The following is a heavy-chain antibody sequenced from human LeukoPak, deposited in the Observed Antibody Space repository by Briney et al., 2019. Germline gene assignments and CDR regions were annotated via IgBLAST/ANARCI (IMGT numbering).Heavy chain of an antibody. V-gene: IGHV1-69*13. J-gene: IGHJ4*02. CDR2: IIPIFGTA. CDR3: ARGVYEFGSGSYLFDY. D-gene: IGHD3-10*01. Sequence: EASVKVSCKASGGTFSSYAFSWVRQAPGQGLEWMGGIIPIFGTANYAQKFQGRVTITADESTRTAYMELSSLRSEDTAVYYCARGVYEFGSGSYLFDYWGQGTLVTVSS. CDR1: GGTFSSYA.